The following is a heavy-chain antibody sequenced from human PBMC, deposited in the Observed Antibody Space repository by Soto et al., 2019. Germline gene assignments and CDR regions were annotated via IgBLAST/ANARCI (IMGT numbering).Heavy chain of an antibody. D-gene: IGHD3-3*01. J-gene: IGHJ5*02. Sequence: PSETLSLTCAVSGYSISSGYYWGWIRQPPGKGLEWIGSIYHSGSTYCNPSLKSRVTISVDTSKNQFSLKLSSVTAADTAVYYCARNYYTVVTLPTRLNWFDPWGQGTLVTVS. V-gene: IGHV4-38-2*01. CDR1: GYSISSGYY. CDR3: ARNYYTVVTLPTRLNWFDP. CDR2: IYHSGST.